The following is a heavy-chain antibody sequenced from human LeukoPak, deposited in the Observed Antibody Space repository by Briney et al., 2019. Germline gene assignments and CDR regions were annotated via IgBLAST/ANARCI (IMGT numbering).Heavy chain of an antibody. CDR1: GFTFDDYG. Sequence: GSLRLSCAASGFTFDDYGMSWVRQAPGKGLEWVSGINWNGGSTGYADSVKGRFTISRDNAKNSLYLQMNSLRAEDTALYYCARVSEYCSGGSCPNWFDPWGQGTLVTVSS. J-gene: IGHJ5*02. CDR2: INWNGGST. V-gene: IGHV3-20*04. D-gene: IGHD2-15*01. CDR3: ARVSEYCSGGSCPNWFDP.